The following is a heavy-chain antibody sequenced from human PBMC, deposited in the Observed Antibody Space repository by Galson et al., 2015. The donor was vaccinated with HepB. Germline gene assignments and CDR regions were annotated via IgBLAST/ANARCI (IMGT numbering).Heavy chain of an antibody. J-gene: IGHJ6*02. D-gene: IGHD1-26*01. CDR3: ARDPEAWDYYYYGMDV. V-gene: IGHV1-69*04. Sequence: SVKVSCKASGYTFTSYYMHWVRQAPGQGLEWMGRIIPILGIANYAQKFQGRVTITADKSTSTAYMELSSLRSEDTAVYYCARDPEAWDYYYYGMDVWGQGTTVTVSS. CDR2: IIPILGIA. CDR1: GYTFTSYY.